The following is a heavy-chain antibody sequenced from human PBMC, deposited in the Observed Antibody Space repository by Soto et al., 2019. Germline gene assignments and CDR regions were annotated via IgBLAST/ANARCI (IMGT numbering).Heavy chain of an antibody. D-gene: IGHD2-8*02. J-gene: IGHJ4*02. V-gene: IGHV4-34*01. CDR1: GGSFSGYY. CDR3: ARDKITGLFDY. CDR2: IDQSGST. Sequence: PSETLSLTCAVYGGSFSGYYWNWLRQPPGEGLEWIGKIDQSGSTNYNPSLKSRVTMSVDTSKNQFSLKLTSVTAADTAVYYCARDKITGLFDYWGQGTLVTVSS.